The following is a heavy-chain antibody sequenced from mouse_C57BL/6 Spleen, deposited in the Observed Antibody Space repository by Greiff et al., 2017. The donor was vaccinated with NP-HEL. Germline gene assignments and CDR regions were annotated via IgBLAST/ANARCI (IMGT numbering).Heavy chain of an antibody. Sequence: DVQLQESGGGLVKPGGSLKLSCAASGFTFSSYAMSWVRQTPEKRLEWVATISDGGSYTYYPDNVKGRFTISRDNAKNNLYLQMSHLKSEDTAMYYCARGGVTYYFDYWGQGTTLTVSS. CDR1: GFTFSSYA. D-gene: IGHD2-1*01. J-gene: IGHJ2*01. V-gene: IGHV5-4*01. CDR2: ISDGGSYT. CDR3: ARGGVTYYFDY.